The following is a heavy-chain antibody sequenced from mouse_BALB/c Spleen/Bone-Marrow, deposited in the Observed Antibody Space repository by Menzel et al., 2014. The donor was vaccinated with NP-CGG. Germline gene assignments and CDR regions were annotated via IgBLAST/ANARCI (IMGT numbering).Heavy chain of an antibody. CDR2: IWSDGST. V-gene: IGHV2-6-1*01. J-gene: IGHJ1*01. CDR1: GFSLTSYG. CDR3: ARHYYGSSYWYFDV. D-gene: IGHD1-1*01. Sequence: VMLVESGPGLVAPSQSLSITCTISGFSLTSYGVHWVRQPPGKGLEWLVVIWSDGSTTYNSALKSRLSISKDNSKSQVFLKMNSLQTDDTAMYYYARHYYGSSYWYFDVWGAGTTVTVSS.